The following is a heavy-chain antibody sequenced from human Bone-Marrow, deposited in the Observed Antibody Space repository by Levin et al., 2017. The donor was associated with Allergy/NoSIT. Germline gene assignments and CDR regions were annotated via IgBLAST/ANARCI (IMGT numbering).Heavy chain of an antibody. CDR1: GDSVSSAGYY. V-gene: IGHV4-31*03. CDR2: IDYSGST. CDR3: ARDFMARGRPVNWFDP. Sequence: SCTVSGDSVSSAGYYWSWIRQHPGKGLEWIGYIDYSGSTHYNPSLKSRVTISIDTSMNQFSLKVKSVTAADTAVYYCARDFMARGRPVNWFDPWGQGTLVIVSS. D-gene: IGHD3-10*01. J-gene: IGHJ5*02.